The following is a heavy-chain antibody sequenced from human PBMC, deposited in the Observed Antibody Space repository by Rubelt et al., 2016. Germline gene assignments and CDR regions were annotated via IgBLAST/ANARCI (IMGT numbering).Heavy chain of an antibody. Sequence: QVQLQQWGAGLLKPSETLSLTCVVYGGSFSGYYWHWIRQPPGKGLEWIGEINQSGDTNYNPSLTSRVIISVATSKRQFSLRLSAETAADTDVYFCARAERWLQGGDYYYAMDVWGQGTTVTVS. V-gene: IGHV4-34*02. D-gene: IGHD5-24*01. J-gene: IGHJ6*02. CDR3: ARAERWLQGGDYYYAMDV. CDR2: INQSGDT. CDR1: GGSFSGYY.